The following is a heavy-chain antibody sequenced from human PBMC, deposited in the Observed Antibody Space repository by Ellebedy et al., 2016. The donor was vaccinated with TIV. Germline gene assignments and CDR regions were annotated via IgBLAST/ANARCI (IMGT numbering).Heavy chain of an antibody. Sequence: SETLSLXXTVSGGSISSYNYHWGWIRQSPGKGLEWIGNMHYTGNTYYNPSLKSRVTISVDTSSNQLSLKLRSVTAADTAVYYCARLGYLSVYYYYYYMDVWGKGTTVTVSS. CDR1: GGSISSYNYH. D-gene: IGHD3-16*02. V-gene: IGHV4-39*01. CDR2: MHYTGNT. J-gene: IGHJ6*03. CDR3: ARLGYLSVYYYYYYMDV.